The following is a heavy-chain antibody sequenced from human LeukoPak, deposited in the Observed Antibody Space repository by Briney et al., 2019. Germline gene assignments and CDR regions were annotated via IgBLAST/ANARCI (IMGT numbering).Heavy chain of an antibody. J-gene: IGHJ6*02. CDR3: ARERGDGYNWDYYYGMDV. CDR2: IYYSGST. CDR1: GGSTSSYY. Sequence: SETLSLTCTVSGGSTSSYYWSWIRQPPGKGLEWIGYIYYSGSTNYNPSLKSRVTISVDTSKNQFSLKLSSVTAADTAVYYCARERGDGYNWDYYYGMDVWGQGTTVTVSS. V-gene: IGHV4-59*01. D-gene: IGHD5-24*01.